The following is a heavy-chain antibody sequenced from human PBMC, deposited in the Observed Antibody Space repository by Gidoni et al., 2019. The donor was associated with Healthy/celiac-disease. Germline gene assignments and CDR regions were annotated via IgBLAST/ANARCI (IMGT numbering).Heavy chain of an antibody. CDR2: IYSGGST. D-gene: IGHD3-16*01. J-gene: IGHJ5*02. V-gene: IGHV3-53*02. CDR1: GFTVSSNY. Sequence: EVQLVETGGGLIQPGGSLRLSCAASGFTVSSNYMSWVRQAPGKGLEWVSVIYSGGSTYYADSVKGRFTISRDNSKNTLYLQMNSLRAEDTAVYYCARGHPGGELWPLRWFDPWGQGTLVTVSS. CDR3: ARGHPGGELWPLRWFDP.